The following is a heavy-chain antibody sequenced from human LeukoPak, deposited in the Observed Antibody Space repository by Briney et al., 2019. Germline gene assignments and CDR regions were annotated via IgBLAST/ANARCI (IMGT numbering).Heavy chain of an antibody. CDR3: ARAYGSGSYYVFDY. D-gene: IGHD3-10*01. CDR2: IYYSGST. J-gene: IGHJ4*02. Sequence: SETLSLTCTVSGGSISSYYWSWIRQPPGKGLEWIGYIYYSGSTNYNPSLKSRVTISVDTSKTQFSLKLSSVTAADTAVYYCARAYGSGSYYVFDYWGQGTLVTVSS. V-gene: IGHV4-59*01. CDR1: GGSISSYY.